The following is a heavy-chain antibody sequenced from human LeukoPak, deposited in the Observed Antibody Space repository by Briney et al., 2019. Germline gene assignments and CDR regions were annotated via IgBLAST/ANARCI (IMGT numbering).Heavy chain of an antibody. V-gene: IGHV3-23*01. CDR2: ISGSGDNT. CDR3: AKDLTPLKY. Sequence: PGGSLRLSCAASGFTFSSYAMSWVRQAPGKGLEWVSGISGSGDNTYYADSVKGRFTISRDNSKNTLYVQVNSLGTEDTAAYYCAKDLTPLKYWGQGTLVTVSS. CDR1: GFTFSSYA. J-gene: IGHJ4*02.